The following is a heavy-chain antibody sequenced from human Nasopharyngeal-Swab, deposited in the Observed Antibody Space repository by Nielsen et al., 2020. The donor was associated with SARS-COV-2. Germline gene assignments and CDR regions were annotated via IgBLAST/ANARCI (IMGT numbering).Heavy chain of an antibody. J-gene: IGHJ4*02. V-gene: IGHV1-18*01. CDR1: GYTFTSYG. D-gene: IGHD2-2*01. Sequence: GSVKVSCKASGYTFTSYGISWVRQAPGQGLEWMGWISAYNGNTNYAQKLPGRVTMTTDTSTSTAYMELRSLRSDDTAVYYCARAPVVVPAASGLAFNYWGQGTLVTVSS. CDR2: ISAYNGNT. CDR3: ARAPVVVPAASGLAFNY.